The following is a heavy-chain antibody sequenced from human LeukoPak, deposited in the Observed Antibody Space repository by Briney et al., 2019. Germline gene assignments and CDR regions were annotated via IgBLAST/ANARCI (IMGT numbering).Heavy chain of an antibody. CDR2: IHYSGST. D-gene: IGHD2-15*01. CDR3: ARGYCSGGSCYSYYYYNYMDV. J-gene: IGHJ6*03. V-gene: IGHV4-39*07. CDR1: GGYISSSSYY. Sequence: SETLSLTCTVSGGYISSSSYYWGWIRQPPGKGLEWIGSIHYSGSTNYNPSLKSRVTISVDTSKNQFSLKLSSVTAADTAVYYCARGYCSGGSCYSYYYYNYMDVWGKGTTVTVSS.